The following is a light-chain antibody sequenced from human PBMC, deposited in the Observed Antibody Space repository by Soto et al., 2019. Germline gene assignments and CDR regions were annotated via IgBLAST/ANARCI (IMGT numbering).Light chain of an antibody. CDR2: WAS. CDR1: QSVLYSSNNKNY. Sequence: DIVMTQSPDFLAVSLGERATINCKSSQSVLYSSNNKNYLTWYQQKPGQPPKVLIYWASTRQSGVPDRFSGSGSGTDFTLTISSLQAEDVAVYYCQQYYSTPYTLGQGTKLEIK. CDR3: QQYYSTPYT. V-gene: IGKV4-1*01. J-gene: IGKJ2*01.